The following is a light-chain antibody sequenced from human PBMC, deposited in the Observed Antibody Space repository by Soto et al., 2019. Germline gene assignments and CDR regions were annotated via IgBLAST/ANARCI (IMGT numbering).Light chain of an antibody. CDR2: KVS. CDR1: SSDVGAYDY. V-gene: IGLV2-14*01. CDR3: QSYDSSLSPVVV. J-gene: IGLJ2*01. Sequence: QSVLTQAASVSGSPGQSITISCTGTSSDVGAYDYVTWYQQHPGKAPKVMIYKVSNRPSGVPDRFSGSKSGTSASLAITGLQAEDEADYYCQSYDSSLSPVVVFGGGTKLTVL.